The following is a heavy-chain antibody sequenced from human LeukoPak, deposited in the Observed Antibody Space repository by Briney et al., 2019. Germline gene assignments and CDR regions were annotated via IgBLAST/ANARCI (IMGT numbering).Heavy chain of an antibody. CDR2: IYTSGST. V-gene: IGHV4-61*02. CDR1: GGSISSGSYY. Sequence: SETLSLTCTVSGGSISSGSYYWSWIRQPAGKGLEWIGRIYTSGSTYYNPSLKSRVTISIDRPKNQFSLRLTSVTAADTAVYYCARINYYGSGLDLWGQGALVTVSS. CDR3: ARINYYGSGLDL. D-gene: IGHD3-10*01. J-gene: IGHJ5*02.